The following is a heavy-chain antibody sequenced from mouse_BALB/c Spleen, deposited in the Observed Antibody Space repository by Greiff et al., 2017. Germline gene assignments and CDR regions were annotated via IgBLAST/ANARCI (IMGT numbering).Heavy chain of an antibody. J-gene: IGHJ1*01. D-gene: IGHD1-1*01. CDR2: ISSGSSTI. V-gene: IGHV5-17*02. CDR1: GFTFSSFG. CDR3: ARRYYYASSHYWYFDY. Sequence: EVQLVESGGGLVQPGGSRKLSCAASGFTFSSFGMHWVRQAPGKGLEWVAYISSGSSTIYYADTVKGRSTISRDNPKNTLFLQMTSLRSEDTAMYYGARRYYYASSHYWYFDYWGAGTTVTVSS.